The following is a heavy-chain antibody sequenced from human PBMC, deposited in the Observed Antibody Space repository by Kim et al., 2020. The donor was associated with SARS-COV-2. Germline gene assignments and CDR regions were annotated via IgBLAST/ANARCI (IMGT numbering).Heavy chain of an antibody. CDR1: GGSFSGYY. J-gene: IGHJ4*02. V-gene: IGHV4-34*01. D-gene: IGHD5-12*01. Sequence: SETLSLTCAVYGGSFSGYYWSWIRQPPGKGLEWIGEINHSGSTNYNPSLKSRVTISVDTSKNQFSLKLSSVTAADTAVYYCARGPVPVADIVATIGGYYFDYWGQGTLVTVSS. CDR3: ARGPVPVADIVATIGGYYFDY. CDR2: INHSGST.